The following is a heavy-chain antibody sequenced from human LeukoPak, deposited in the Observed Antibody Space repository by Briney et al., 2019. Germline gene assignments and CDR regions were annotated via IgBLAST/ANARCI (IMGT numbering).Heavy chain of an antibody. V-gene: IGHV5-51*01. CDR2: IYPGDSDT. CDR1: ELSFTSYW. D-gene: IGHD3-10*01. CDR3: AKTPSIVRGVIVFDY. J-gene: IGHJ4*02. Sequence: GESLKISCQGSELSFTSYWIGWVRQMSGKGLEWMGIIYPGDSDTRYSPSFQGQVTISADKSISTAYLQWSSLKASDTAIYYSAKTPSIVRGVIVFDYWGQGTLVTVSS.